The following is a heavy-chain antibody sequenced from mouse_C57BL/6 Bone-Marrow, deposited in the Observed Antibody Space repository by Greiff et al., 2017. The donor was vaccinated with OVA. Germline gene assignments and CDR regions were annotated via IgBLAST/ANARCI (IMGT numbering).Heavy chain of an antibody. CDR3: ARWDEYGERRLYAMDY. V-gene: IGHV1-81*01. CDR2: IYPRSGNT. CDR1: GYTFTSYG. J-gene: IGHJ4*01. D-gene: IGHD1-2*01. Sequence: QVQLKQSGAELARPGASVKLSCKASGYTFTSYGISWVKQRTGQGLEWIGEIYPRSGNTYYNEKFKGKATLTADKSSSTAYMELRSLTSEDSAVYFCARWDEYGERRLYAMDYWGQGTSVTVSS.